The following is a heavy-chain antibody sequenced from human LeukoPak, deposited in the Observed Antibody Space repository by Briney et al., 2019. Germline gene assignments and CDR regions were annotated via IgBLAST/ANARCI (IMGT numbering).Heavy chain of an antibody. CDR3: ARYGSGLYSGYDLDY. V-gene: IGHV5-51*01. J-gene: IGHJ4*02. Sequence: GESLKISCQASGYTFAKYWIGWVRQMPGKGLEWMGIIYPGDSDTRYSPSFQGQVTISADKSISTAYLQWSSLKASDTAMYYCARYGSGLYSGYDLDYWGQGTLVTVSS. CDR1: GYTFAKYW. D-gene: IGHD5-12*01. CDR2: IYPGDSDT.